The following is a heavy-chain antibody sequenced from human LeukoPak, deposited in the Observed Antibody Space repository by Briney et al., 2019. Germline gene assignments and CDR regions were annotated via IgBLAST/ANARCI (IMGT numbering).Heavy chain of an antibody. Sequence: SETLSLTCTVSGGSISSSNYYWAWIRQPPGKGLEWIGSIFYSGSTYYNPSLKSQVTISLDTSKNQFSLKLNSVTAADTAVYYCARGRTGYYGSGSLPLDYWGQGTLVTVSS. D-gene: IGHD3-10*01. CDR1: GGSISSSNYY. J-gene: IGHJ4*02. CDR2: IFYSGST. CDR3: ARGRTGYYGSGSLPLDY. V-gene: IGHV4-39*07.